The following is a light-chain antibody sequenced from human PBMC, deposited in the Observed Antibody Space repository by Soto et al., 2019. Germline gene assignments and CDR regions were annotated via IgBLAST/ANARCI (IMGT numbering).Light chain of an antibody. J-gene: IGKJ1*01. CDR2: DAS. CDR3: QHYNSYSEA. CDR1: QTISSW. V-gene: IGKV1-5*01. Sequence: DIQMTQSPSTLSASVGDRVTITCRASQTISSWLAWYQQKPGKPPKLLIFDASTLQRGVPSRFSGSGSGTEFTLTIISLQPDDFATYYCQHYNSYSEAFGQGTKVDI.